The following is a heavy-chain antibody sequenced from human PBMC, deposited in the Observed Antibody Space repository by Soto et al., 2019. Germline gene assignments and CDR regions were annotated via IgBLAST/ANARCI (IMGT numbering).Heavy chain of an antibody. V-gene: IGHV4-59*01. CDR1: ACSITTSY. J-gene: IGHJ5*02. Sequence: TLSLTCTVSACSITTSYWSWIRQPLGKALEWIGYISYRGSTNYNPSLKSRLTISIDTSKSQISLKLTSMTTADTAVYYCASSGIVGREVNTWFDPWGQGSLVTVSS. CDR3: ASSGIVGREVNTWFDP. D-gene: IGHD3-22*01. CDR2: ISYRGST.